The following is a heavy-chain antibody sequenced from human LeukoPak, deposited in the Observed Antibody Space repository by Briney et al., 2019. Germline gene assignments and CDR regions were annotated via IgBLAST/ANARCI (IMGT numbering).Heavy chain of an antibody. D-gene: IGHD3-10*01. Sequence: SGPTLFNPTQPLTLTCTFSGFSLSTSGVGVGWIRQPPGKALEWLALIYWNDDKRYSPSLKSRLTITKDTSKNQVVLTMTNMDPVDTATYYCAHSPESYGSGSYLDYFDYWGQGTLVTVSS. V-gene: IGHV2-5*01. CDR1: GFSLSTSGVG. J-gene: IGHJ4*02. CDR2: IYWNDDK. CDR3: AHSPESYGSGSYLDYFDY.